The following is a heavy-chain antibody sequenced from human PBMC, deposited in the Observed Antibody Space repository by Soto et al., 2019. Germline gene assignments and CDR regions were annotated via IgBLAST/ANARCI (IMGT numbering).Heavy chain of an antibody. CDR1: GGSVSSGSYY. D-gene: IGHD6-6*01. J-gene: IGHJ3*02. CDR2: LYYSGST. Sequence: QVQLQESGPGLVKPSETLSLTCTVSGGSVSSGSYYWSWIRQPPGKGLEWIGYLYYSGSTNYNTSLKSRVTISVDTSKNQFSLKLSSVTAADTAVYYCARARIEYGTNAFDIWGQGTMVTVSS. CDR3: ARARIEYGTNAFDI. V-gene: IGHV4-61*01.